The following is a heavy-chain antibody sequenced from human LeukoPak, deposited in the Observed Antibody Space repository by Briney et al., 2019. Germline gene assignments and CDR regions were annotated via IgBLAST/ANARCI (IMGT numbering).Heavy chain of an antibody. V-gene: IGHV3-23*01. CDR2: IGAGGTCN. J-gene: IGHJ4*02. CDR1: GFTFSSYA. CDR3: AKDLDYTTCGYYFDY. D-gene: IGHD4-11*01. Sequence: QPRGSLRLSCKASGFTFSSYAMNWVRQAPGKGLEWVAGIGAGGTCNYYAGYVTGRFTIFRDNSRNTLYLEKNSLRADDTAVYYCAKDLDYTTCGYYFDYWGQGTLVTVSS.